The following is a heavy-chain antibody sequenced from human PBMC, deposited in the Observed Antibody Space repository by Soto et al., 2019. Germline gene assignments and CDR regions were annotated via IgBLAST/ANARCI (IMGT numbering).Heavy chain of an antibody. CDR3: ARVRYCSSTSCPSYYYYYMDV. Sequence: SQTLSLTCAISGDSVSSNSAAWNWIRQSPSRGLEWLGRTYYRSKWYNDYAVSVKSRKTINPDTSKKQISLQLNSETPEDTAVYYCARVRYCSSTSCPSYYYYYMDVWGKGTTVTVSS. CDR1: GDSVSSNSAA. J-gene: IGHJ6*03. V-gene: IGHV6-1*01. CDR2: TYYRSKWYN. D-gene: IGHD2-2*01.